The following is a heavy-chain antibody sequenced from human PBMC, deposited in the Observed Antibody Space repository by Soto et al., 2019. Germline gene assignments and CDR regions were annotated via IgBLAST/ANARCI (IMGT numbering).Heavy chain of an antibody. CDR3: ARVEGVTMVGESGYYYYGIDV. Sequence: QVQLVQSGAEVQKPGSSVKVSCKASGGTFSSYTISWVRQAPGQGLEWMGRIIPIRGIANYAQKFQGRGRITADEATRTGYMELSRLRSEDTAVYYCARVEGVTMVGESGYYYYGIDVWGQGTTVTVSS. J-gene: IGHJ6*02. CDR2: IIPIRGIA. D-gene: IGHD3-10*01. CDR1: GGTFSSYT. V-gene: IGHV1-69*02.